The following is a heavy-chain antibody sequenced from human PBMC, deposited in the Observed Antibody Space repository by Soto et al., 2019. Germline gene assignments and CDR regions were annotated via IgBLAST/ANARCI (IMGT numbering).Heavy chain of an antibody. CDR1: EGPFSSFA. J-gene: IGHJ4*02. D-gene: IGHD1-26*01. V-gene: IGHV1-69*01. Sequence: QVQLVQSGAEVKKPGSWLRFPGKVSEGPFSSFAFSWVRQAPGQGFEWMGGIIPIFGTANYAQKFQGRVTITADESTSTAYMELSSLRSEDTAVYYCARDRKGGATDFDYWGQGTLVTVSS. CDR3: ARDRKGGATDFDY. CDR2: IIPIFGTA.